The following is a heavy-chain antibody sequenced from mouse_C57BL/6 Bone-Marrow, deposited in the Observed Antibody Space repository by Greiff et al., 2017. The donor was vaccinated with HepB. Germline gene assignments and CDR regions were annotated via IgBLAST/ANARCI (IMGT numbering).Heavy chain of an antibody. CDR2: IDPDDSYT. CDR3: ARSAITRFAY. Sequence: QVQLQQPGAELVMPGASVKLSCKASGYNFTSYWMHWVKQRPGQGLEWIGEIDPDDSYTNYNQKFKGKSTLTVDKSSSTAYMQLSSLTSEDSAVYYCARSAITRFAYWDRGTLVTVSA. D-gene: IGHD2-4*01. V-gene: IGHV1-69*01. CDR1: GYNFTSYW. J-gene: IGHJ3*01.